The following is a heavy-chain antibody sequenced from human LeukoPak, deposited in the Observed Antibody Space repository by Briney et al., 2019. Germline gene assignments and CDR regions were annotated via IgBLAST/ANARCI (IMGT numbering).Heavy chain of an antibody. CDR3: ASGNEYYYYYYGMDV. J-gene: IGHJ6*02. D-gene: IGHD1-1*01. V-gene: IGHV1-69*13. CDR2: IIPIFGTA. Sequence: ASVKVSCTASGGTFSSYAISWVRQAPGQGLEWMGGIIPIFGTANYAQKSQGRVTITADESASTAYMELSSLRSEDTAVYYCASGNEYYYYYYGMDVWGQGTTVTVSS. CDR1: GGTFSSYA.